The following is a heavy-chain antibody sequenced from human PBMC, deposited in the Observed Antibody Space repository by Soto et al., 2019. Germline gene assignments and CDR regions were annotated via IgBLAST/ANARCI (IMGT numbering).Heavy chain of an antibody. CDR1: GGSISSGGYS. V-gene: IGHV4-61*08. CDR3: ARLGGYYQAFDS. CDR2: IYYTGTT. J-gene: IGHJ4*01. Sequence: SEILSLTCAVSGGSISSGGYSWSWIRQPPGQGLEWVGYIYYTGTTTYNPSLRSRVDISIDASKSQFSLDLRSVTAAETAFYYGARLGGYYQAFDSWGHGARVTVSS. D-gene: IGHD3-22*01.